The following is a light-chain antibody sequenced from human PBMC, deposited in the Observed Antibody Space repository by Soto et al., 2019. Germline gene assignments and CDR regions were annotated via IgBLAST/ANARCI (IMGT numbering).Light chain of an antibody. J-gene: IGKJ4*01. CDR1: QSVSSSY. CDR3: QHYRTS. V-gene: IGKV3-20*01. CDR2: GES. Sequence: EIVLTQSPGTLSLSPGERATLSCRASQSVSSSYLAWYQQKPCQSPRKLIYGESSRATGIPDRFRGSGAGTDFALTITRLEPADFAVYYCQHYRTSFGGGTRVEIK.